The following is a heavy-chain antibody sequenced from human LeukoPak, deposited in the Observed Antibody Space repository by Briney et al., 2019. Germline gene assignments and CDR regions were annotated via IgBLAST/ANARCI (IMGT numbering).Heavy chain of an antibody. CDR1: GFTLTNAW. D-gene: IGHD3-22*01. V-gene: IGHV3-15*01. Sequence: GGSLRLSCAASGFTLTNAWMSWVRQAPGKGLEWVARIKTKTAGGTIDYAAPVKGRFTISRDDSKNTVYLQMNSLKTEGTAVYYCTTSYYDSSGYRAWGQGTLVTVSS. CDR2: IKTKTAGGTI. CDR3: TTSYYDSSGYRA. J-gene: IGHJ4*02.